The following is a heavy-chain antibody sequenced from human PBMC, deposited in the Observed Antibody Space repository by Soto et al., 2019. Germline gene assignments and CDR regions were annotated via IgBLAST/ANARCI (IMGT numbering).Heavy chain of an antibody. CDR1: GYTFTGYY. CDR2: INPNSGGT. CDR3: ARDRDFWSGYGFDY. V-gene: IGHV1-2*04. Sequence: GASVKVSCKASGYTFTGYYMHWVRPAPGQGLEWMGWINPNSGGTNYAQKFQGWVTMTRDTSISTAYMELSRLRSDDTAVYYCARDRDFWSGYGFDYWGQGTLVTVSS. D-gene: IGHD3-3*01. J-gene: IGHJ4*02.